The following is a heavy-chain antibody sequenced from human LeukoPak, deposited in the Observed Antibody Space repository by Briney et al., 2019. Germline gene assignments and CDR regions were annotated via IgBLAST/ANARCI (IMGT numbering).Heavy chain of an antibody. V-gene: IGHV3-30*02. J-gene: IGHJ4*02. CDR1: GFTFSGYG. CDR3: AKDVLRYFDWPRGGDY. D-gene: IGHD3-9*01. Sequence: GGSLRLSCAASGFTFSGYGMHWVRQAPGKGLEWVAFIRYDGSNKYYADSVKGRFTISRDNSKNTLYLQMNSLRAEDTAVYYCAKDVLRYFDWPRGGDYWGQGTLVTVSS. CDR2: IRYDGSNK.